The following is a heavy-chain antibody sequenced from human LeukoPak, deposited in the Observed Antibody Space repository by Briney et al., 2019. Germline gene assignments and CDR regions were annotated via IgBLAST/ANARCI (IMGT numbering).Heavy chain of an antibody. V-gene: IGHV1-18*01. Sequence: ASVKVSCKASGYTFTSYGISWVRQAPGQGLEWMGWISAYNGNTNYAQKLQGRVTMTTDTSTSTAYMELRSLRSDDTAVYYCARDAFVVVVPAAIGGYAFDIWGQGTMVTVSS. CDR1: GYTFTSYG. J-gene: IGHJ3*02. CDR2: ISAYNGNT. D-gene: IGHD2-2*02. CDR3: ARDAFVVVVPAAIGGYAFDI.